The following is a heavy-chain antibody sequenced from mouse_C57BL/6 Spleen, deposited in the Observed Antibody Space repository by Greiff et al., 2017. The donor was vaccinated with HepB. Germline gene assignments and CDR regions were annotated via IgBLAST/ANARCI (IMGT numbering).Heavy chain of an antibody. Sequence: EVMLVESGGGLVQPKGSLKLSCAASGFSFNTYAMNWVRQAPGKGLEWVARIRSKSNNYATYYADSVKDRFTISRDDSESMLYLQMNNLKTEDTAMYYCVRDRKDYGYDDGAWFAYWGQGTLVTVSA. J-gene: IGHJ3*01. V-gene: IGHV10-1*01. CDR1: GFSFNTYA. CDR2: IRSKSNNYAT. D-gene: IGHD2-2*01. CDR3: VRDRKDYGYDDGAWFAY.